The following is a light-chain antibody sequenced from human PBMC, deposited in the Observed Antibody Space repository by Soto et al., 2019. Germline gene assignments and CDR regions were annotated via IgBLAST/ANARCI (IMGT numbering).Light chain of an antibody. J-gene: IGLJ1*01. Sequence: SVLTQPPSASGSFGQSVTISCTGTSRDVGGYNYVSWYQQHPGKAPKLMIYEVSERPSGVPDRFSGSKSGNTASLTVSGLQADDEADYYCSSYSGTNYHYVFGTGTKVTVL. V-gene: IGLV2-8*01. CDR2: EVS. CDR3: SSYSGTNYHYV. CDR1: SRDVGGYNY.